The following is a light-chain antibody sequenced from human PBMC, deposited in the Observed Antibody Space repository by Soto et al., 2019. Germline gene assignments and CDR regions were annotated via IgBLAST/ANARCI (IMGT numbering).Light chain of an antibody. Sequence: EIVITQSPATLSVSPGERATLSCRASQSVSSNLAWYQQKPGQAPRLLIYGASSRATGIPDRFSGSGSGTDFTLTISRLEPEDFAVYYCQQCGSSPITFGQGTRLEIK. CDR2: GAS. V-gene: IGKV3-20*01. CDR1: QSVSSN. J-gene: IGKJ5*01. CDR3: QQCGSSPIT.